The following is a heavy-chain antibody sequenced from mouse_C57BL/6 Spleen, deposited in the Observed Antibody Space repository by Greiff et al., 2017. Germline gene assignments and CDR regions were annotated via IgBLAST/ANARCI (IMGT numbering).Heavy chain of an antibody. CDR1: GFTFSDYY. Sequence: EVKLVESEGGLVQPGSSMKLSCTASGFTFSDYYMAWVRQVPEKGLEWVANINYDGSSTYYLDSLKSRFIISRDNAKNILYLQMSSLKSEDTATYYCARWLLLWYFDVWGTGTTVTVSS. J-gene: IGHJ1*03. V-gene: IGHV5-16*01. CDR3: ARWLLLWYFDV. CDR2: INYDGSST. D-gene: IGHD2-3*01.